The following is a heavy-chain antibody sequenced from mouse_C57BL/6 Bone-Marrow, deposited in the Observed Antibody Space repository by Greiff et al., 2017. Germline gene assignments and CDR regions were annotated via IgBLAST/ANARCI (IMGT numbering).Heavy chain of an antibody. V-gene: IGHV1-42*01. D-gene: IGHD2-3*01. Sequence: EVQLQQSGPELVKPGASVKISCKASGYSFTGYYMNWVKQSPEKSLEWIGEINPSTGGTTYNQKFKAKATLTVDKSSSTAYMQLKSLTSEDSAVYYCARMRWLLLDYWGQGTTLTVSS. CDR3: ARMRWLLLDY. J-gene: IGHJ2*01. CDR2: INPSTGGT. CDR1: GYSFTGYY.